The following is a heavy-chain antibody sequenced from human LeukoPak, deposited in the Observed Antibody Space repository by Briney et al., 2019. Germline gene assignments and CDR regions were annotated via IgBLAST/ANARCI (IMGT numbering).Heavy chain of an antibody. Sequence: SKTLSLTCAVYGGSFSGYYWSGLRQPPGKGLEGIGEINHSRSTNYNPSLQRRVTISVDTSKHQFSLKLSSVTAADTAVYSCARVLRGVTELHSWGQGTLVTVSS. V-gene: IGHV4-34*01. CDR1: GGSFSGYY. CDR3: ARVLRGVTELHS. CDR2: INHSRST. J-gene: IGHJ4*02. D-gene: IGHD2-21*02.